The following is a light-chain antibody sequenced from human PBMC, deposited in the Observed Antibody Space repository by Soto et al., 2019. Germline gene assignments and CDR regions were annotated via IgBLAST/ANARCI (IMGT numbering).Light chain of an antibody. J-gene: IGLJ2*01. Sequence: QSVLTQPASVSGSPGQSITISCTGTSSDVGGYNYVSWYQQHPGKAPKLTIYDVSNRPSGVSNRFSGSKSGNTASLTISGXXAEDEADYYCSSYTSSSTVLFGGGTKVTVL. CDR2: DVS. V-gene: IGLV2-14*01. CDR3: SSYTSSSTVL. CDR1: SSDVGGYNY.